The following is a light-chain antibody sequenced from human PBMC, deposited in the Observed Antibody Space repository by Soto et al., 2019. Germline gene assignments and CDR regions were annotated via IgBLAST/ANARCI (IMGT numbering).Light chain of an antibody. Sequence: QSALTQPASVSGSPGQSITISCTGTSSDVGGYNYVSWYQQHPGKAPKLMIYEVSNRPSGVSNRFSGSKSGNTASLTISGLQAEDEADYYCSSYTSSSTHFFGTGTKVTGL. J-gene: IGLJ1*01. V-gene: IGLV2-14*01. CDR3: SSYTSSSTHF. CDR2: EVS. CDR1: SSDVGGYNY.